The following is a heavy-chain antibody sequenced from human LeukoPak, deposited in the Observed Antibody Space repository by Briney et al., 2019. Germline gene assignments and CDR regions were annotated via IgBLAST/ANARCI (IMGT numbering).Heavy chain of an antibody. Sequence: PGGSLRLSCAAAGFTFSTYGIDWVRQAPGEGLEWVSSISRSSNYLYYADSVKGRFTVSRDNAKKSVYLQMNSLRAEDTAMYYCARGRTSYYDSHDAFDVWGQGTLVTVSS. CDR3: ARGRTSYYDSHDAFDV. J-gene: IGHJ3*01. CDR2: ISRSSNYL. CDR1: GFTFSTYG. D-gene: IGHD3-22*01. V-gene: IGHV3-21*01.